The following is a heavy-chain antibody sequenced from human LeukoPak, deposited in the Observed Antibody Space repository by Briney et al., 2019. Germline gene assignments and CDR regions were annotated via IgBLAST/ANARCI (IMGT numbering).Heavy chain of an antibody. Sequence: ASVKVSCKASGYTFTSYDINWVRQATGQGLEWMGWMNPNSGNTGYAQKFQGRVTITRNTSISTAYMELSSLRSEDTALYYCARAQDSNSGYENWGQGTLVTVSS. J-gene: IGHJ4*02. D-gene: IGHD5-12*01. CDR1: GYTFTSYD. CDR2: MNPNSGNT. CDR3: ARAQDSNSGYEN. V-gene: IGHV1-8*03.